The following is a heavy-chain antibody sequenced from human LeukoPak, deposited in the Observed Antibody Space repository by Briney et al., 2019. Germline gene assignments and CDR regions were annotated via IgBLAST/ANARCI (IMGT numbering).Heavy chain of an antibody. CDR2: ISAYNGNT. J-gene: IGHJ6*03. CDR1: GYTFTSYG. V-gene: IGHV1-18*01. CDR3: ARDPLSGYYSYYYYYMDV. D-gene: IGHD3-22*01. Sequence: GASVKVSCKASGYTFTSYGISWVRQAPGQGLEWMGWISAYNGNTNYAQKLQGRVTMTTDTSTSTAYMELRSLRSDDTAVYYCARDPLSGYYSYYYYYMDVWGKGTTVTVSS.